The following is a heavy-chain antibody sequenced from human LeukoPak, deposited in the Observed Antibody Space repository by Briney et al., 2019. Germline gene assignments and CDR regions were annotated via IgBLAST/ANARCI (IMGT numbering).Heavy chain of an antibody. CDR3: ARGDPPGYGDLTFDY. Sequence: SETLSLTCTVSGGSIRSSYYYWGWIRQPPGKGLEWIGSIYDSGSTYYNPSLKSRVTISVDTSKNQFSVKLNSVTAADTAVYYCARGDPPGYGDLTFDYWGQGTLVTVSS. CDR2: IYDSGST. V-gene: IGHV4-39*01. J-gene: IGHJ4*02. D-gene: IGHD4-17*01. CDR1: GGSIRSSYYY.